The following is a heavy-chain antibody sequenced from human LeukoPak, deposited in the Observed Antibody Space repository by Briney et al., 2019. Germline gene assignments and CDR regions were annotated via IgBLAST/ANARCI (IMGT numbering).Heavy chain of an antibody. D-gene: IGHD3-22*01. CDR2: WEN. CDR3: ARSLNYYDSSDQYYFDY. CDR1: GGSVSSGPYY. J-gene: IGHJ4*02. Sequence: SETLSLTCTVSGGSVSSGPYYWSWIRQPPGEGLEWIGWENNYNVSLKSRVIISVDRSKNQFSLTFISVTAADTAVYYCARSLNYYDSSDQYYFDYWGQGTLVTVSS. V-gene: IGHV4-61*01.